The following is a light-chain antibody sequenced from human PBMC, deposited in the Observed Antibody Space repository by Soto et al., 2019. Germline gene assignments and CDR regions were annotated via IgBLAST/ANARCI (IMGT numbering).Light chain of an antibody. CDR2: GAS. J-gene: IGKJ1*01. Sequence: IVLTQSPGTLSLSPWERATLSCRASQSVTGSYLAWYQQKPGQAPRLLIYGASSRATGIPDKFSGSGSGTEFTLTISSLQSEDFALYYCQQYNNWWTFGQGTKVDIK. V-gene: IGKV3-20*01. CDR1: QSVTGSY. CDR3: QQYNNWWT.